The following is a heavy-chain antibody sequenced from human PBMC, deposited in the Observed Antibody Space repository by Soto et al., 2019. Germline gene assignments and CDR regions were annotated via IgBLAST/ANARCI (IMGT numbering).Heavy chain of an antibody. V-gene: IGHV3-30*18. J-gene: IGHJ4*02. D-gene: IGHD5-18*01. CDR3: AKGFAYSVIDY. CDR1: GFTFSTYG. CDR2: ISYDGSNK. Sequence: QVQLVESGGGVVQPGRSLRLSCAASGFTFSTYGMHWVRQAPGKGLEWVAVISYDGSNKYYADSVKGRFTISRDNSKNTLYLQMSRLRAEETAGYYCAKGFAYSVIDYWGQGTLVTVSS.